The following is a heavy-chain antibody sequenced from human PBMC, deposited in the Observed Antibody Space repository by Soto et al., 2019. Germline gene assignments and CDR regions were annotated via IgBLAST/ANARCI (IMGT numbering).Heavy chain of an antibody. CDR3: TRSRPAEGFDY. V-gene: IGHV3-73*01. CDR2: IRSKANSYAT. J-gene: IGHJ4*02. Sequence: EVQLVESGGGLVQPGGSLKLSCAASGFTFSGSAMHWVRQASGKGLEWVGRIRSKANSYATAYAASVKGRFTISRDDSKNTAYLQMNSLKTEDTAVYYCTRSRPAEGFDYWGQGTLVTVSS. CDR1: GFTFSGSA.